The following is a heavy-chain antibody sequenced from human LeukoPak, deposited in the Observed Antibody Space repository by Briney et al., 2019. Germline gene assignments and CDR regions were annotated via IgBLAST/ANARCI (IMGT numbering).Heavy chain of an antibody. CDR1: GGSISSDYY. CDR2: IYYSGSS. V-gene: IGHV4-31*03. Sequence: SETLSLTCTVSGGSISSDYYWSWIRQHPGKGLEWIGYIYYSGSSYYNPSLKCRVTMSVDTSENQFSLWLSSVTAADTAVYYCARRDYYDTSGYYDYWGQGTLVTVSS. CDR3: ARRDYYDTSGYYDY. D-gene: IGHD3-22*01. J-gene: IGHJ4*02.